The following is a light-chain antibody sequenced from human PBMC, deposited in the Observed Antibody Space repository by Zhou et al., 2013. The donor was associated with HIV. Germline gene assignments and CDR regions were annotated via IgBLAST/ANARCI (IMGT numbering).Light chain of an antibody. CDR1: QNLMHSDGKTY. CDR2: EVS. CDR3: MQSIQLPPT. J-gene: IGKJ1*01. Sequence: DVMMTQTPLSLSVTPGQPASISCKSTQNLMHSDGKTYLGWYLQKPGQPPQLLMYEVSNRFSGVPDRFSGSGSGTDFTLKISRVEAEDVGVYYCMQSIQLPPTFGQGTKVEIK. V-gene: IGKV2D-29*01.